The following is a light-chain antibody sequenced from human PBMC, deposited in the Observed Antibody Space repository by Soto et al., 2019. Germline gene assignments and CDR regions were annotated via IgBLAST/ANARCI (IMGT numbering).Light chain of an antibody. CDR2: ANS. J-gene: IGLJ2*01. CDR1: SSNIGAGYD. Sequence: QLVLTQPPSVSGAPGQRVTISCTGSSSNIGAGYDVHWYQQLPGTAPKFLIYANSNRPSGVPDRFSGSKSGTSASLVITGLQAEDEADYYCQSYDSSLSAVLFGGGTKLTVL. CDR3: QSYDSSLSAVL. V-gene: IGLV1-40*01.